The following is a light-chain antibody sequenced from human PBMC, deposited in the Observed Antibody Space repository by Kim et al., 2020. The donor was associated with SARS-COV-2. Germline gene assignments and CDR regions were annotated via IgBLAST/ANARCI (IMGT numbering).Light chain of an antibody. CDR2: GAS. V-gene: IGKV3-20*01. Sequence: EIVLTQSPGTLSLSPGERATLSCRASQSVSSSYLAWYQQKPGQAPRLLIYGASSRATGIPDRFSGSGSGTDFTLTISRLEPEDFAVYSCQQFSSSPATFGGGTKVDIK. CDR1: QSVSSSY. CDR3: QQFSSSPAT. J-gene: IGKJ4*01.